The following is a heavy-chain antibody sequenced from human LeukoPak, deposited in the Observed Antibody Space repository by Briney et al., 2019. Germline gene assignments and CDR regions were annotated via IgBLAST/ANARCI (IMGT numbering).Heavy chain of an antibody. CDR1: GFTFSSYA. Sequence: GAFLRLSCAASGFTFSSYAMSWVRQAPGKGLEWVSAISGSGGSTYYADSVKGRFTISRDNSKNTLYLQMNSLRAEDTAVYYCAKTGGRFLEWFDSFDYWGQGTLVTVSS. CDR3: AKTGGRFLEWFDSFDY. CDR2: ISGSGGST. V-gene: IGHV3-23*01. J-gene: IGHJ4*02. D-gene: IGHD3-3*01.